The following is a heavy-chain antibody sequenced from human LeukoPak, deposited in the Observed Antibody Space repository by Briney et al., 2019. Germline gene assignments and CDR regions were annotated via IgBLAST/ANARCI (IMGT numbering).Heavy chain of an antibody. CDR1: GYTFTSYD. J-gene: IGHJ6*02. D-gene: IGHD3-22*01. V-gene: IGHV1-8*01. CDR2: MNPNSGNT. CDR3: ARDQTVYYDSTYGMDV. Sequence: ASVKVSCKASGYTFTSYDINWVRQATGQGLEWMGRMNPNSGNTGYAQKFQGRVTMTRNTSISTAYMELSSLRSEDTAVYYCARDQTVYYDSTYGMDVWGQGTTVTVSS.